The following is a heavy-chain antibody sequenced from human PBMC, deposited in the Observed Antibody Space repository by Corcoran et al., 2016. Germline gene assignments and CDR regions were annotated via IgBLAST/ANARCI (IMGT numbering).Heavy chain of an antibody. CDR3: EGGFPHMGKYYYHGMDV. Sequence: QVQLVQSGAEVKKPGSSVRVSCKASGGTFSNYGINWVRQAPGQGLEWMGGIIPMFATTNYAQKFQDRVTITADKSTRTAYMELSILKSEDMAIYYCEGGFPHMGKYYYHGMDVWGQGTTVTVYS. J-gene: IGHJ6*02. V-gene: IGHV1-69*06. D-gene: IGHD1-26*01. CDR1: GGTFSNYG. CDR2: IIPMFATT.